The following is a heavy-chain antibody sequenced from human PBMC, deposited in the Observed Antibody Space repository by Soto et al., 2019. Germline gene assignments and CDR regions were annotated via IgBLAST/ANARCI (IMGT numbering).Heavy chain of an antibody. CDR2: ISSSSSYI. J-gene: IGHJ4*02. D-gene: IGHD3-9*01. V-gene: IGHV3-21*01. CDR3: ARIHSSDILTGYHFDY. Sequence: LRLSCAASGFTFSSYSMNWVRQAPGKGLEWVSSISSSSSYIYYADSVKGRFTISRDNAKNSLYLQMNSLRAEDTAVYYCARIHSSDILTGYHFDYWGQGTLVTVSS. CDR1: GFTFSSYS.